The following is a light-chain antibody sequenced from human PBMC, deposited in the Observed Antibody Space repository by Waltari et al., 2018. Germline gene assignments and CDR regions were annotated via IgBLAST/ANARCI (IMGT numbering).Light chain of an antibody. V-gene: IGKV1-5*03. J-gene: IGKJ2*01. CDR2: KTS. Sequence: DIRLTQFPPTLSASVGDRVTITCRASQPIGGWLAWYQQKPGKAPILLIYKTSNLQTGVPSRFSGSGYGTDFTLTISSLQPDDSATYYCQQYKISPYLFGQGTKLEL. CDR3: QQYKISPYL. CDR1: QPIGGW.